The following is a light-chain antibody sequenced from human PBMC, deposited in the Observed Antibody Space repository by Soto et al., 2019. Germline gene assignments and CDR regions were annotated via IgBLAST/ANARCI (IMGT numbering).Light chain of an antibody. Sequence: QSALTQPASVSGSHGQSITISCTGTSSDVGGYNYVSWYQQHPGKAPKLMIYDVSNRPSGVSNRFSGSKSGNTASLTISGLQAEDEADYYCSSYTSSSTLDYVFGTGTKLTVL. CDR3: SSYTSSSTLDYV. J-gene: IGLJ1*01. V-gene: IGLV2-14*01. CDR2: DVS. CDR1: SSDVGGYNY.